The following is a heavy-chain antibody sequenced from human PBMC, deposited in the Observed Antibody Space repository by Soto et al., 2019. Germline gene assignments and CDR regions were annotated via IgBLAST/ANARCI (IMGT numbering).Heavy chain of an antibody. J-gene: IGHJ4*02. D-gene: IGHD6-19*01. V-gene: IGHV1-18*04. CDR1: GYTFTSYG. CDR2: ISAYNGNT. CDR3: ARSSSVGSSGWYMDY. Sequence: ASVKVSCKASGYTFTSYGIIWVRQAPGQGREWMGWISAYNGNTNYAQKLQGRVTMTTDTSTSRAYMELRSLRSDDTAVYYCARSSSVGSSGWYMDYWGQGTLVTVSS.